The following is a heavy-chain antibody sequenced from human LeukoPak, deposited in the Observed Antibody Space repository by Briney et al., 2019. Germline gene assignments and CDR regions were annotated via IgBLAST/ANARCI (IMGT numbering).Heavy chain of an antibody. D-gene: IGHD3-10*01. J-gene: IGHJ5*02. V-gene: IGHV4-59*12. CDR3: ARDSGTTGEVKFDP. CDR1: GGSISSYY. Sequence: PSETLSLTCTVSGGSISSYYWSWIRQPPGKGLEWIGYISYSGSTKYNPSLKSRASISVDTSKNQFSLKLSSVTAADTAVYYCARDSGTTGEVKFDPWGQGTLVTVSP. CDR2: ISYSGST.